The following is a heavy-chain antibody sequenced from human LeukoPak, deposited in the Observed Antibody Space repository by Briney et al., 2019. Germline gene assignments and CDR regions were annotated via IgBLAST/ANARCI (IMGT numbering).Heavy chain of an antibody. Sequence: ASETLSLTCAVYGGSFSGYYWSWIRQSPGKGLEWIGYIYYSGSTNYNPSLESRVTISVDTSKSQFSLKLTSVTAADTAVYYCARSYYGSGSYYSFNYWGQGTLVTVSS. D-gene: IGHD3-10*01. J-gene: IGHJ4*02. V-gene: IGHV4-59*01. CDR1: GGSFSGYY. CDR2: IYYSGST. CDR3: ARSYYGSGSYYSFNY.